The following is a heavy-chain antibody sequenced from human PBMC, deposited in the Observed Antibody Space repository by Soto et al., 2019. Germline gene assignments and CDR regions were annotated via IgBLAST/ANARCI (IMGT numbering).Heavy chain of an antibody. D-gene: IGHD3-9*01. CDR3: ARTYYDILTGYSFDY. CDR2: IYYSGST. Sequence: SYTLSLTCTVSGGSISSYYWSWILQPPGKGLEWIGCIYYSGSTNYNPSHKSRVTISVDTSKNQLSLKPSSVTAADTAVYYCARTYYDILTGYSFDYWGQGNLVTVX. J-gene: IGHJ4*02. V-gene: IGHV4-59*08. CDR1: GGSISSYY.